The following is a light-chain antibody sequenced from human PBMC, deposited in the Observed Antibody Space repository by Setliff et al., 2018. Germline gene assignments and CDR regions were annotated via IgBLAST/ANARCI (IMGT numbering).Light chain of an antibody. CDR1: SSDVGGYNS. Sequence: QSALTQPASVSGSPGQSITISCTGTSSDVGGYNSVSWYQQHPGKAPKLMIYDVSNRPSGVSNRFSGSKSGNTASLTISGLQAGDEADYYCSSYTSSSIFYVFGTGTKGTVL. J-gene: IGLJ1*01. CDR3: SSYTSSSIFYV. CDR2: DVS. V-gene: IGLV2-14*03.